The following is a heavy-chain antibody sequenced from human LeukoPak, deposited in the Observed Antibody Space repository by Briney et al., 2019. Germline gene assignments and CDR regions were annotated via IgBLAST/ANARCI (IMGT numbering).Heavy chain of an antibody. CDR3: ARARSSSSWYSDY. V-gene: IGHV3-21*01. Sequence: GGSLRLSCAASGFTFSSYTMNWVRQAPGKGLEWVSCISPSSSSIYFADSVKGRFTISRDNAKNSLYLQMNSLRAEDTAVYYCARARSSSSWYSDYWGQGTPVTVSS. CDR2: ISPSSSSI. J-gene: IGHJ4*02. CDR1: GFTFSSYT. D-gene: IGHD6-13*01.